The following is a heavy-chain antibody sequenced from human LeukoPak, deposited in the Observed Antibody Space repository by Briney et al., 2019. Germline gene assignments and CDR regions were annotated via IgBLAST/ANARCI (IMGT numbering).Heavy chain of an antibody. CDR1: GFTFSSYA. V-gene: IGHV3-23*01. CDR3: AKDMEWLLSGIDY. D-gene: IGHD3-3*01. Sequence: GGSLRLFCAASGFTFSSYAMSWVRQAPGKGLEWVSAISGSGGSTYYADSVKGRFTISRDNSKNTLYLQMNSLRAEDTAVYYCAKDMEWLLSGIDYWGQGTLVAVSS. J-gene: IGHJ4*02. CDR2: ISGSGGST.